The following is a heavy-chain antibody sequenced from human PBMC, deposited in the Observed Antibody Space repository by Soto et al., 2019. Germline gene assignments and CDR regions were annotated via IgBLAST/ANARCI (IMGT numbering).Heavy chain of an antibody. CDR2: ISAYNGNT. CDR3: AIADDTGTAGLDF. D-gene: IGHD1-26*01. CDR1: GYSFSNYG. Sequence: GATVKVCCKASGYSFSNYGISWVRQAPGQGLEWMGWISAYNGNTNYAQKLQGRVTMTTDTSTSTGYMELRSLRSDDTAVYYCAIADDTGTAGLDFWCQDAQVTISA. J-gene: IGHJ4*02. V-gene: IGHV1-18*01.